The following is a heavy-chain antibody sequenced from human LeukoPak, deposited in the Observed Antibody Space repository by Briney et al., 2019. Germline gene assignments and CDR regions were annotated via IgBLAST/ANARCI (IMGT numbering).Heavy chain of an antibody. CDR1: GGSISSSY. Sequence: SETLSLTCTVSGGSISSSYWSWVRQPPGKGLEWIGYIYYTGTTTYNPSLESRVTISVDRSKNQFSMTLSSVTTPDTAVYYCAGDSSWLVTWGQGTLVTVSS. D-gene: IGHD6-13*01. V-gene: IGHV4-59*01. CDR3: AGDSSWLVT. J-gene: IGHJ5*02. CDR2: IYYTGTT.